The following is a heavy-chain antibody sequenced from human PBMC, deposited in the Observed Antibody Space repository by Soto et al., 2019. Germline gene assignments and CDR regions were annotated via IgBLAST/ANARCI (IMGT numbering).Heavy chain of an antibody. CDR3: ARTPVYTDRNYFDY. CDR1: GYTVTCSY. V-gene: IGHV1-46*01. D-gene: IGHD2-2*02. J-gene: IGHJ4*02. Sequence: VSVKVSWEARGYTVTCSYMHWALQALGQGLEWMGIINPSGGSTTYAQKFQGRLTMTRDTSTSTVYMELSSLRSEDTAMYYCARTPVYTDRNYFDYWGQGHLVTVSS. CDR2: INPSGGST.